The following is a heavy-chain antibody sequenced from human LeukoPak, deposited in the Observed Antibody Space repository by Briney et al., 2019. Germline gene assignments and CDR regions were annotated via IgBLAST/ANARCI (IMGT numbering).Heavy chain of an antibody. J-gene: IGHJ4*01. CDR3: AKGYRFFDF. D-gene: IGHD2-2*02. CDR1: GFTFATHG. CDR2: TNPADGVT. V-gene: IGHV3-23*01. Sequence: GGSLRLSCAASGFTFATHGMTWVRQAPGKGLEWVSATNPADGVTYYADSVKGLFTISRDNSKNSLYLQMNSLRVEDTAVYYCAKGYRFFDFWGHGALVTVSS.